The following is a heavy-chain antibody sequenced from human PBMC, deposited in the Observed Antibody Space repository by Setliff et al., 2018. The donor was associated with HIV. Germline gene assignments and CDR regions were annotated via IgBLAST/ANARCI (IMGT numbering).Heavy chain of an antibody. CDR2: IGPNHGDT. CDR1: GYTFTDYF. J-gene: IGHJ4*02. D-gene: IGHD3-16*01. V-gene: IGHV1-2*02. CDR3: ARTQDGPGGNYFNL. Sequence: ASVKVSCKASGYTFTDYFIHWVRQAPGQGLEWMGWIGPNHGDTRLTETFRGRVTMTRDTSLNTAYMELSSLRSDDTAVYYCARTQDGPGGNYFNLWGQGTLVTVSS.